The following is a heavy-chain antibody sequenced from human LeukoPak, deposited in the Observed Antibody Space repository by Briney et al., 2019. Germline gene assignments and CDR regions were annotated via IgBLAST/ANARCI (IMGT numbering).Heavy chain of an antibody. CDR2: INHSGST. V-gene: IGHV4-34*01. D-gene: IGHD3-10*01. Sequence: SETLSLTCAVYGGSFSGYYWSWTRQPPGKGLEWIGEINHSGSTNYNPSLKSRVTISVDTSKNQFSLKLSSVTAADTAVYYCARETFGESNFDYWGQGTLVTVSS. CDR1: GGSFSGYY. CDR3: ARETFGESNFDY. J-gene: IGHJ4*02.